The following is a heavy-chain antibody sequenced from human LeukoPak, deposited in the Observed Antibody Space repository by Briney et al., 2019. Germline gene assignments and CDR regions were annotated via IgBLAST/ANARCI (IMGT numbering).Heavy chain of an antibody. CDR2: IYYSGST. Sequence: SETLSLTCTVSGGSISSYYWSWIRQPPGKGLEWIGYIYYSGSTNYNPSLKSRVTISVDTSKNQFFLKLSSVTAADTAVYYCARTGILTGYSIFDYWGQGTLVTVSS. CDR3: ARTGILTGYSIFDY. V-gene: IGHV4-59*01. J-gene: IGHJ4*02. D-gene: IGHD3-9*01. CDR1: GGSISSYY.